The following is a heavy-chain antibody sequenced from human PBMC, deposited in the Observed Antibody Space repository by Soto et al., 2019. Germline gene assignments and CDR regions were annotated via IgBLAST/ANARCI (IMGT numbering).Heavy chain of an antibody. CDR3: VNGGAARLYYYGMDV. CDR1: GFTFSSYA. J-gene: IGHJ6*02. D-gene: IGHD6-6*01. V-gene: IGHV3-64D*06. Sequence: PGGSLRLSCSASGFTFSSYAMPWVRQAPGKGLEYVSAISSNGGSTYYADSVKGRFTISRDNSKNTLYLQMSSLRAEDTAVYYCVNGGAARLYYYGMDVWGQGTTVTVSS. CDR2: ISSNGGST.